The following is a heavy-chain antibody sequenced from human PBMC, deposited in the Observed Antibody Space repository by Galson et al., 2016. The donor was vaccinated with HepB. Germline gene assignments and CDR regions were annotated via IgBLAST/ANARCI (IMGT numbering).Heavy chain of an antibody. CDR3: ARDSFTIFGVTPNWFDP. CDR1: GYTFSNYG. Sequence: QSGAEVKKPGESLKISCKASGYTFSNYGIHWVRQAPGQGLDWMGWINAGNGYTKYSQKFQGRVTITRDTSASTAYMELSSLRYEDTAGYYCARDSFTIFGVTPNWFDPWGQGTLVTVSS. J-gene: IGHJ5*02. V-gene: IGHV1-3*01. CDR2: INAGNGYT. D-gene: IGHD3-3*01.